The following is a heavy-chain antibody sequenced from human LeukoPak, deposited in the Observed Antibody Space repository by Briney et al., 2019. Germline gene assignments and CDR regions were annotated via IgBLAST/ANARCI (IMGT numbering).Heavy chain of an antibody. CDR3: ARGTGYSSGWYYFDY. CDR1: GYTFTGYY. D-gene: IGHD6-19*01. V-gene: IGHV1-2*02. CDR2: INPNSGGT. J-gene: IGHJ4*02. Sequence: ASVKVSCKASGYTFTGYYMYWVRQAPGQGLEWMGWINPNSGGTNYAQKLQGRVTMTTDTSTSTAYMELRSLRSDDTAVYYCARGTGYSSGWYYFDYWGQGTLVTVSS.